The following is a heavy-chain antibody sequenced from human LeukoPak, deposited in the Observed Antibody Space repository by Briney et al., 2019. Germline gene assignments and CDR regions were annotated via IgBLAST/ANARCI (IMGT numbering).Heavy chain of an antibody. V-gene: IGHV3-30*18. D-gene: IGHD3-16*01. CDR2: ISYDGSNK. J-gene: IGHJ4*02. CDR1: GFTFSSYG. Sequence: GGSLRLSCAASGFTFSSYGMHWVRQAPGKGLEWVAVISYDGSNKYYADSVKGRFTISRDNSKNTLYLQMNSLRAEDTAVYYCAKVGDGHHGGHFDYWGQGTLVTVSS. CDR3: AKVGDGHHGGHFDY.